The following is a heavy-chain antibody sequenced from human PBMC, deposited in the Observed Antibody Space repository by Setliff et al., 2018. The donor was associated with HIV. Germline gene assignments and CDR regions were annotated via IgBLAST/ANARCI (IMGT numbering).Heavy chain of an antibody. CDR3: AREGGQGYSGSGSFYHRNFDL. Sequence: PSETLSLTCAVYGGSLSGYYWSWVRQSPGRGLEWIGEINQSGNTNFNPSLTSRLIISVDTSKSPFSLKLTSVTAADTALYYCAREGGQGYSGSGSFYHRNFDLWGRGTLVTVSS. V-gene: IGHV4-34*01. CDR1: GGSLSGYY. CDR2: INQSGNT. J-gene: IGHJ2*01. D-gene: IGHD3-10*01.